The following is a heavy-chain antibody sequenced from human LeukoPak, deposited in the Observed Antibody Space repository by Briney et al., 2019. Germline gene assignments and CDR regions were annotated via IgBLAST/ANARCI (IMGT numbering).Heavy chain of an antibody. CDR3: ARRDGGAYGLDV. J-gene: IGHJ6*02. CDR1: GGSFSGYS. V-gene: IGHV4-34*01. D-gene: IGHD2-15*01. Sequence: SETLSLTCAVYGGSFSGYSWTWIRQPPGKGLEWIGEINHSGSTNYNPSLKSRVIISVDTSKNQFSLKLSSVTAADTAVYYCARRDGGAYGLDVWGQGTTVTVS. CDR2: INHSGST.